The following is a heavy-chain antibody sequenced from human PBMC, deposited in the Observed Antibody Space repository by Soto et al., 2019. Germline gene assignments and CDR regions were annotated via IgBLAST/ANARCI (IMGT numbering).Heavy chain of an antibody. V-gene: IGHV1-69*08. D-gene: IGHD1-1*01. Sequence: QVQLVQSGAEVKKPGSSVKISCTASGITFNNYTFSWVRRAPGQGLEWMGRVIPLLDASNYAEKFQDRVTITADRSTSTAYMELSGLKSEHSAIYYCASGKSQMTQDRMGFYYYMDVWGKGTTITVSS. CDR1: GITFNNYT. CDR2: VIPLLDAS. CDR3: ASGKSQMTQDRMGFYYYMDV. J-gene: IGHJ6*03.